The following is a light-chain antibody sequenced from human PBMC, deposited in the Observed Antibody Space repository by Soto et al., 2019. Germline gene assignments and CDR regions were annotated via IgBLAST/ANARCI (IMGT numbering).Light chain of an antibody. CDR2: GAS. J-gene: IGKJ1*01. Sequence: EIVMTQSPATLSVSPGERATLSCRASQRVSNNLAWYQQKPGQAPRLLIYGASTRATGIPARCSGSGSGTEFTLTISSLQSEDFAVYYCQHYNNSPPWTFGQGTKVEIK. V-gene: IGKV3-15*01. CDR1: QRVSNN. CDR3: QHYNNSPPWT.